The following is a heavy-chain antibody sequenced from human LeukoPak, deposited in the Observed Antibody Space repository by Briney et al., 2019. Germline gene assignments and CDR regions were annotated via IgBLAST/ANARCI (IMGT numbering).Heavy chain of an antibody. V-gene: IGHV3-43*02. CDR3: AKDLSGGSYYGPFDD. Sequence: GGSLRLSCAASGFIFDDYVMAWVRQAQGKGLEWVADINWNGGTTNYADSVKGRFTISRDKSKNSLYLQMNSLRPEDTAFYYCAKDLSGGSYYGPFDDWGQGTLVTVSS. CDR1: GFIFDDYV. D-gene: IGHD1-26*01. CDR2: INWNGGTT. J-gene: IGHJ4*02.